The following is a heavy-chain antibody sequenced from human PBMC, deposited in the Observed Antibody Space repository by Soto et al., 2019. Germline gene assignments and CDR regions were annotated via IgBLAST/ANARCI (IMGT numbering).Heavy chain of an antibody. Sequence: PGGSLRLSCAASGFTFSSYSMNWVRQAPGKGLEWVSSISSSSSYIYYADSVKGRFTISRDNAKNSLYLQMNSLRAEDTAVYYCARDHSGYDSHSWALDIWGQGTMVTVSS. V-gene: IGHV3-21*01. J-gene: IGHJ3*02. CDR1: GFTFSSYS. CDR3: ARDHSGYDSHSWALDI. D-gene: IGHD5-12*01. CDR2: ISSSSSYI.